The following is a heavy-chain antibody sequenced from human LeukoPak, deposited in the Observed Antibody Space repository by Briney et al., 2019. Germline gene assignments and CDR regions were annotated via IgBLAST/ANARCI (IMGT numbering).Heavy chain of an antibody. CDR1: GFTFSSYS. CDR3: ARMGITMVRGARGY. CDR2: ISSSSSYI. J-gene: IGHJ4*02. D-gene: IGHD3-10*01. Sequence: GGSLRLSCAVSGFTFSSYSMNWVRQAPGKGLEWVSSISSSSSYIYYADSVKGRFTISRDNAKNSLYLQMNSLRAEDTAGYYCARMGITMVRGARGYWGQGTLVTVSS. V-gene: IGHV3-21*01.